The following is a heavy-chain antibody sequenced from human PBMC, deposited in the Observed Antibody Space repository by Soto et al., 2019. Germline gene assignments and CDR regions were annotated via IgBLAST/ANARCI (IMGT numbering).Heavy chain of an antibody. J-gene: IGHJ4*02. V-gene: IGHV4-59*01. D-gene: IGHD7-27*01. CDR3: ARRWGTSFDY. Sequence: ETLSLTCTVSGGSISSYYWSWIRQPPGKGLEWIGYIYYSGSTNYNPSLKSRVTISVDTSKNQFSLKLSSVTAADTAVYYCARRWGTSFDYWGQGTLVTVSS. CDR2: IYYSGST. CDR1: GGSISSYY.